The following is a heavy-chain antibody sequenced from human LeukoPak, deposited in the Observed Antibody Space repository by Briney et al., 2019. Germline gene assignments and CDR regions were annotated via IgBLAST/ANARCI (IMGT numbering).Heavy chain of an antibody. CDR1: GFTFSSYS. D-gene: IGHD6-13*01. CDR3: APAAAGNPLDY. V-gene: IGHV3-48*01. Sequence: GGSLRLSCAASGFTFSSYSMNWVRQAPGKGLEWVSYISSSSSTIYYADSVKGRFTISRDNAKNSLYLQMNSLRAEDTAVYYCAPAAAGNPLDYWGQGTLVTVSS. J-gene: IGHJ4*02. CDR2: ISSSSSTI.